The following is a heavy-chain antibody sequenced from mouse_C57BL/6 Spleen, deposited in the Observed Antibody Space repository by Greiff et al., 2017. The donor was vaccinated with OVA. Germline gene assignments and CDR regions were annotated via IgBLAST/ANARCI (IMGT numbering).Heavy chain of an antibody. J-gene: IGHJ2*01. CDR2: IYPGDGDT. CDR1: GYAFSSSW. V-gene: IGHV1-82*01. CDR3: ASNYADY. Sequence: QVQLQQSGPELVKPGASVTISCKASGYAFSSSWMNWVKQRPGKGLEWIGRIYPGDGDTNYNGKFKGKATLTADKSSSTAYMQLSSLTSEDSAVYFCASNYADYWGQGTTLTVSS.